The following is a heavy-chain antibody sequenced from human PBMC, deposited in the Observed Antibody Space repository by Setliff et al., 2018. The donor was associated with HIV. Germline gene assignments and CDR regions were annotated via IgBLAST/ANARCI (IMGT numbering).Heavy chain of an antibody. V-gene: IGHV4-34*01. J-gene: IGHJ6*03. D-gene: IGHD2-8*01. CDR3: ARGLVRMAPNMDV. Sequence: SETLSLTCVVYGGSFSDFYWVWVRQPPSKGLEGIGEITHRGSTTYNPTLQSRVAISVDTSRRQFTLKLGSVTAADTAVYYCARGLVRMAPNMDVWGKGTTVTVS. CDR2: ITHRGST. CDR1: GGSFSDFY.